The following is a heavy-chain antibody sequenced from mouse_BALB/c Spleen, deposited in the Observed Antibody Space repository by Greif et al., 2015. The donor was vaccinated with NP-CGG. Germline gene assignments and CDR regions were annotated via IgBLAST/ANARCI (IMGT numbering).Heavy chain of an antibody. CDR2: ISSGGSYT. D-gene: IGHD1-1*01. CDR1: GFTFSSYA. V-gene: IGHV5-9-4*01. Sequence: EVQLVESGGGLVKPGGSLKLSCAASGFTFSSYAMSWVRQSPEKRLEWVAEISSGGSYTYYPDTVTGRFTISRDNAKNTLYLEMSSLRSEDTAMYYCARVYGSPYFDYWGQGTTLTVSS. J-gene: IGHJ2*01. CDR3: ARVYGSPYFDY.